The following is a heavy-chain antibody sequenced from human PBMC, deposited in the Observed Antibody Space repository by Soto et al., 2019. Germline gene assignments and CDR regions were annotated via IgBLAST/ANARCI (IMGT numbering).Heavy chain of an antibody. D-gene: IGHD3-16*01. Sequence: ASVKVSCKLSKYTVTELAMHWVRQAPGKGLEWMGRFDPEDGGAIYAQKFQGRVTMTEDSSTDTAYMELRRLRSEDTAVYYCETDGARTYDDYNMDVWGQGTKVTVYS. V-gene: IGHV1-24*01. J-gene: IGHJ6*02. CDR1: KYTVTELA. CDR3: ETDGARTYDDYNMDV. CDR2: FDPEDGGA.